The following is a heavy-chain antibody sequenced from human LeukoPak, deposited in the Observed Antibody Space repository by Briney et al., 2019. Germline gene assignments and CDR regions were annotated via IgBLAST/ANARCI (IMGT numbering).Heavy chain of an antibody. CDR2: INHSGST. CDR1: GGSFSGYY. D-gene: IGHD5-12*01. Sequence: SETLSLTCAVYGGSFSGYYWSWIRQPPGKGLEWIGEINHSGSTNYNPSLKSRVTISVDTSKNQFSLRLSSVTAADTAVYYCARGSRRGSYPTGWFDPWGQGTLVTVSS. J-gene: IGHJ5*02. V-gene: IGHV4-34*01. CDR3: ARGSRRGSYPTGWFDP.